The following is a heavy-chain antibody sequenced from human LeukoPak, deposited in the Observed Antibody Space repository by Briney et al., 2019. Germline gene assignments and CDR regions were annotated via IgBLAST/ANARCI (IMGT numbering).Heavy chain of an antibody. V-gene: IGHV3-7*03. J-gene: IGHJ5*02. CDR1: GFTFSSYW. CDR2: IKQDGSEK. CDR3: ARGYYDKLRDWFDP. D-gene: IGHD3-22*01. Sequence: PGGSLRLSCAASGFTFSSYWMSWVRQAPGKGLEWVANIKQDGSEKYYVDSVKGRFIISRDNAKKSLYLQMNSLRAEDTAVYYCARGYYDKLRDWFDPWGQGTLVTVSS.